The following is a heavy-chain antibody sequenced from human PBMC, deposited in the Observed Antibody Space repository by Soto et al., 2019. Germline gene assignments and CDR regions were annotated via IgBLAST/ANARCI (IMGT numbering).Heavy chain of an antibody. D-gene: IGHD5-18*01. CDR1: GYTCTSYG. CDR3: ARDTGYSYGPTDAFDI. Sequence: ASVKVSCKASGYTCTSYGISWGRQAPGQGLEWMGWISAYNGNTNYAQKLQGRVTMTTDTSTSSAYMELRSLRSDDTAVYYCARDTGYSYGPTDAFDIWGQGTMVTVSS. J-gene: IGHJ3*02. CDR2: ISAYNGNT. V-gene: IGHV1-18*04.